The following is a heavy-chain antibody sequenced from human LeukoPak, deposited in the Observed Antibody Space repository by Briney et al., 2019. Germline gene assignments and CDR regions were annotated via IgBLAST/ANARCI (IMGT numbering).Heavy chain of an antibody. CDR3: ARDSDIVVVPAAFSWFDP. CDR1: GYSISSGYY. Sequence: SETLSLTCTVSGYSISSGYYWGWIRQPPGKGLEWIGSIYHSGSTYYNPSLKSRVTISVDTSKNQFSLKLSSVTAADTAVYYCARDSDIVVVPAAFSWFDPWGQGTLVTVSS. J-gene: IGHJ5*02. V-gene: IGHV4-38-2*02. CDR2: IYHSGST. D-gene: IGHD2-2*01.